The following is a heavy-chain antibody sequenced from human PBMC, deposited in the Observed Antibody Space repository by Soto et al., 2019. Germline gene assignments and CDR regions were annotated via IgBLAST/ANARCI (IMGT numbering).Heavy chain of an antibody. V-gene: IGHV4-4*02. D-gene: IGHD3-3*02. CDR3: AARHFWSGPWTDRRLHD. Sequence: NPSETLSLTCAVSGDSINRSHWWNWVRQPPGKGLEWIGQISHSGSTNYNPSLTSRVTISVDKSKNHFSLQLTSVTAADTAVYYCAARHFWSGPWTDRRLHDWGQGALVTVS. CDR2: ISHSGST. J-gene: IGHJ4*02. CDR1: GDSINRSHW.